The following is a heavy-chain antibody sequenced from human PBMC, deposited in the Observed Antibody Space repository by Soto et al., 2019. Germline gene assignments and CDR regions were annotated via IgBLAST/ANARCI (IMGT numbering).Heavy chain of an antibody. Sequence: EVQLVESGGGLVKPGGSLRLSCAASGFTFCNAWINWVRQAPGKGLEWVGRIKSKTDGGTTDYAEPVKGRFAISRDDSNNMVYLQMNSLKIEDTAVYYCTTDSYSTIIIVRFDYWGHGTLVTVSS. V-gene: IGHV3-15*07. J-gene: IGHJ4*01. CDR1: GFTFCNAW. D-gene: IGHD3-22*01. CDR2: IKSKTDGGTT. CDR3: TTDSYSTIIIVRFDY.